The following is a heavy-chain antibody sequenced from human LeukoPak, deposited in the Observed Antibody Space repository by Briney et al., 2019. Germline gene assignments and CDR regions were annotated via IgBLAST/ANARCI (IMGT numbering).Heavy chain of an antibody. V-gene: IGHV4-59*01. CDR1: GGSISSYY. CDR3: ARTWTQAAYGMDV. D-gene: IGHD3/OR15-3a*01. Sequence: SETLSLTCTVSGGSISSYYWSWIRQPPGKGLEWIGYIYYSGSTNYNPSLKSRATISVDTSKNQFSLKLSSVTAADTAVYYCARTWTQAAYGMDVWGQGTTVTVSS. CDR2: IYYSGST. J-gene: IGHJ6*02.